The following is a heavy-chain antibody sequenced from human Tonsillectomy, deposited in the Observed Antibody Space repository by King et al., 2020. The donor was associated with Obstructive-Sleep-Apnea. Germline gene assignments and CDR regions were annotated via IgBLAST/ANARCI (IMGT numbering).Heavy chain of an antibody. V-gene: IGHV4-59*01. CDR1: GGSISIYY. D-gene: IGHD3-22*01. CDR3: ARGRDLYYDSSGIDY. CDR2: IYYSGCT. J-gene: IGHJ4*02. Sequence: VQLQESGPRLVKPSETLSLICTVSGGSISIYYWSWIRQPPGKGLEWIGYIYYSGCTNYNPSHKSRVTISVDTSKNQFSLKLSSVTAADTAVYYCARGRDLYYDSSGIDYWGQGTLVTVSS.